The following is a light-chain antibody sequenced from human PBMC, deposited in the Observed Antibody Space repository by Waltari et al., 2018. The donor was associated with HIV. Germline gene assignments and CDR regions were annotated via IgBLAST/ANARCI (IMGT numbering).Light chain of an antibody. CDR3: CSYAGSFTLI. V-gene: IGLV2-11*01. J-gene: IGLJ2*01. CDR2: DVT. Sequence: QSALTPPRSVSGSPGQSVTISCTGTSSDVGGYYYVSWYQHHPGKAPKLLIYDVTNRPSGVPDRFSGSKSGNTASLTISGLQAEDEADYHCCSYAGSFTLIFGGGTTVTVL. CDR1: SSDVGGYYY.